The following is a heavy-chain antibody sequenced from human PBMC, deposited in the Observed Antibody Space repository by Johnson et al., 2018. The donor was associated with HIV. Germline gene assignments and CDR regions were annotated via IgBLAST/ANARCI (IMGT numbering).Heavy chain of an antibody. Sequence: QLVESGGGLVQPGRSLRLSCAASGFTFDDYAMHWVRQAPGKGLEWVSGISWNSGSIGYADSVKGRFTISRDNAKNSLYLQMNSLRAEDTALYYCAKANWNGDAFDIWGQGTMVTVSS. CDR2: ISWNSGSI. J-gene: IGHJ3*02. CDR1: GFTFDDYA. V-gene: IGHV3-9*01. CDR3: AKANWNGDAFDI. D-gene: IGHD1-1*01.